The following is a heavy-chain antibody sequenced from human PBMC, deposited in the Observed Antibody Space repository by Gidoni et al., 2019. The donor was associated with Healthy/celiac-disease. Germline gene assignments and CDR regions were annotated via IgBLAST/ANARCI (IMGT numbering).Heavy chain of an antibody. D-gene: IGHD6-19*01. Sequence: EVQLVESGGGLVQPGRSLRLSCARSGFTFDDYAMHWVRQAPGKGLAWVSGISWNSGSIGYADSVKGRFTISRDNAKNSLYLQMNSLRAEDTALYYCAKDVGYSSGWGYFDYWGQGTLVTVSS. V-gene: IGHV3-9*01. J-gene: IGHJ4*02. CDR3: AKDVGYSSGWGYFDY. CDR2: ISWNSGSI. CDR1: GFTFDDYA.